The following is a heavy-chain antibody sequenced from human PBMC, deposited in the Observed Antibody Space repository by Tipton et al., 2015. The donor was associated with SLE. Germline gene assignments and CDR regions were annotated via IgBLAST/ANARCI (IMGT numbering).Heavy chain of an antibody. D-gene: IGHD3-10*02. CDR3: AKHVLGGFHFND. J-gene: IGHJ4*02. Sequence: TLSLTCTVSGASVSTTTYKWGWIRQAPGKGPEWIGSLHYGGRTSYNPSLKSRVSLSLDTSKNQFFLKMSSVTAADTAMFYCAKHVLGGFHFNDWGPGTLVTVSS. CDR2: LHYGGRT. CDR1: GASVSTTTYK. V-gene: IGHV4-39*07.